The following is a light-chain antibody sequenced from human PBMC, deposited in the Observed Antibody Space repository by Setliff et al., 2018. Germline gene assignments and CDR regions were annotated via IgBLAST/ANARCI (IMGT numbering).Light chain of an antibody. CDR3: QQYFTTLALS. V-gene: IGKV4-1*01. CDR2: WAS. J-gene: IGKJ4*01. Sequence: DIVMTQSPDSLAVSLGERATINCKSSQSVLYSFNNKNYLAWYQQKPGQPPKLLISWASTRESGVPDRFTGSGSGTDFTLTISSLQAEDVAVYYCQQYFTTLALSFGGGTKVDIK. CDR1: QSVLYSFNNKNY.